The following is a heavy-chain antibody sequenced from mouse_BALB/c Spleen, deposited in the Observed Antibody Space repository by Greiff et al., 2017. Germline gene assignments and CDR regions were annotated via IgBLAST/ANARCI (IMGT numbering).Heavy chain of an antibody. V-gene: IGHV2-9*02. Sequence: QVQLQQSGPGLVAPSQSLSITCTVSGFSLTSYGVHWVRQPPGKGLEWLGVIWAGGSTNYNSALMSRLSISKDNSKSQVFLKMNSLQTDDTAMYYCAREGVRRPPFAYWGQGTLVTVSA. D-gene: IGHD2-14*01. CDR3: AREGVRRPPFAY. CDR2: IWAGGST. J-gene: IGHJ3*01. CDR1: GFSLTSYG.